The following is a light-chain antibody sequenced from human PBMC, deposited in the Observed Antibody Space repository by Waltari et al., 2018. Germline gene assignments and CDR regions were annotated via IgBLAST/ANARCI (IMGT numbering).Light chain of an antibody. Sequence: DVVMTQSPLSLPVTLGQPASISCRSSQSPVYSDGNIYLNWFQQRPGQSPRRLIYKVSRRDSGVPDRFSGSGSGTDFTLRISRVEAGDVGLYFCMQGTNWPQSFGQGTKLEIK. CDR2: KVS. CDR1: QSPVYSDGNIY. CDR3: MQGTNWPQS. J-gene: IGKJ2*03. V-gene: IGKV2-30*01.